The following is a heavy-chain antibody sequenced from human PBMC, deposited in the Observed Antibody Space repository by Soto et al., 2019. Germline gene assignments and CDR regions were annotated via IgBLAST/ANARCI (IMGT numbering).Heavy chain of an antibody. Sequence: TSETLSLTCTVSGDSITSGTYYWGWIRQPPGKGLEWIGNIYHRGTTYYNTPLKSRVTVSVDTSKNQFSLKVTSVTAADTALYFCARLARGAFDSWGQGTLVTVSS. CDR2: IYHRGTT. CDR1: GDSITSGTYY. V-gene: IGHV4-39*01. J-gene: IGHJ4*02. CDR3: ARLARGAFDS. D-gene: IGHD3-10*01.